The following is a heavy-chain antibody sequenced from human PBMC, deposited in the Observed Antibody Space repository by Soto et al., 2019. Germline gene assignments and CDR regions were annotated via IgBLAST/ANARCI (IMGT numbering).Heavy chain of an antibody. CDR2: ISDTSRTI. D-gene: IGHD4-17*01. CDR1: GFTFSIYS. CDR3: ARETYGNKVDY. J-gene: IGHJ4*02. V-gene: IGHV3-48*01. Sequence: EVQLVESGGGLVQPGGSLRLSCAASGFTFSIYSMNWVRQAPGKGLEWLSYISDTSRTIFYTDSVKGRFTISRDNAKDSLYLQMNSLRAEDSAVYYCARETYGNKVDYWGQGTLVTVSS.